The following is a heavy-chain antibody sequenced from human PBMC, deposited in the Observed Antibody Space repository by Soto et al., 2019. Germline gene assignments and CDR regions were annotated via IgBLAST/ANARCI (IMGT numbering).Heavy chain of an antibody. CDR3: ARDPERGFTIFGRWYYYYMDV. Sequence: ASVKVSCKASGYTFTSYGISWVRQAPGQGLEWMGWISAYNGNTNYAQKLQGRVTMTTDTSTSTAYMELRSLRSDDTAVYYCARDPERGFTIFGRWYYYYMDVWAKGPRSPSP. D-gene: IGHD3-3*01. CDR2: ISAYNGNT. CDR1: GYTFTSYG. V-gene: IGHV1-18*01. J-gene: IGHJ6*03.